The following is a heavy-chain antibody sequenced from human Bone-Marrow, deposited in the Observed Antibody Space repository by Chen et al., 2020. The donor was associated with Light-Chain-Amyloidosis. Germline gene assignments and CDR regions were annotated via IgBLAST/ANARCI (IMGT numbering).Heavy chain of an antibody. CDR1: GFPLDDYA. J-gene: IGHJ4*02. CDR2: ISWDGRST. V-gene: IGHV3-43D*04. Sequence: EVQLVESGGVVVQPGGSLRLACAASGFPLDDYAMHWVRPAPGKGLEWVSLISWDGRSTYYADSVKGRFIISRDNSKNSLYLQMNSLRPEDTALYYCARGWEPTVTSLLFDYWGQGTLVTVSS. D-gene: IGHD4-17*01. CDR3: ARGWEPTVTSLLFDY.